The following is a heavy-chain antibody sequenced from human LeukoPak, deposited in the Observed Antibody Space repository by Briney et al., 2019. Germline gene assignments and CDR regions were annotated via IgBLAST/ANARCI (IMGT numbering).Heavy chain of an antibody. V-gene: IGHV3-74*01. J-gene: IGHJ6*02. CDR2: INGDGRNI. CDR1: GFTFSSYW. D-gene: IGHD3-9*01. CDR3: TRDLMDYDVSTGLHHYYMDV. Sequence: GGSLRLSCVASGFTFSSYWMHWVRQDPRKGLVWVSRINGDGRNINYADSERGRFTISRDNAKNTLYLQMNTLRVEDTAVYYCTRDLMDYDVSTGLHHYYMDVWGQGTTVTVSS.